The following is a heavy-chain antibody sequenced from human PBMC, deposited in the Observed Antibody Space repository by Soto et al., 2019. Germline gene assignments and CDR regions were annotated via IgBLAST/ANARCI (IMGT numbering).Heavy chain of an antibody. CDR1: GFTFSGSA. CDR3: TRLYCGNSGIDY. J-gene: IGHJ4*02. D-gene: IGHD2-21*02. V-gene: IGHV3-73*01. CDR2: IRSKANSYAT. Sequence: EVQLVESGGGLVQPGGSVKLSCAASGFTFSGSAMHWVRQASGKGLEWVGRIRSKANSYATAYAASVKGRFTISRDDSKNTAYLQMNSLKTEDTAVYYCTRLYCGNSGIDYWGQGTLVTVSS.